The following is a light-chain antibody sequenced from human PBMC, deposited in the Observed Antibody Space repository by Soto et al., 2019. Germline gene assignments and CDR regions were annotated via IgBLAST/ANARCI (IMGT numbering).Light chain of an antibody. CDR3: QQWLYTTRT. Sequence: IVMTQSLESPALSLCERATINCKSSQSVLYSSNNKNYLAWYQQKPGQPPKVLISWASTRESGVPDRFSGSGSGTDVTLTISSLQAEDVAVYYCQQWLYTTRTFGQGTKVDIK. CDR1: QSVLYSSNNKNY. V-gene: IGKV4-1*01. J-gene: IGKJ1*01. CDR2: WAS.